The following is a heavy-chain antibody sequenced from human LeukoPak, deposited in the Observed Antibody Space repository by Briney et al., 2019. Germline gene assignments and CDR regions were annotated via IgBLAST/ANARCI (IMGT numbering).Heavy chain of an antibody. D-gene: IGHD5-24*01. CDR3: AKVKGRDGYNYYYFDY. V-gene: IGHV3-23*01. CDR1: GFTFSSYW. Sequence: QTGGSLRLSCAASGFTFSSYWMSWVRQAPGKGLEWVSAISGSGGSTYYADSVKGRFTISRDNSKNTLYLQMNSLRAEDTAVYYCAKVKGRDGYNYYYFDYWGQGTLVTVSS. CDR2: ISGSGGST. J-gene: IGHJ4*02.